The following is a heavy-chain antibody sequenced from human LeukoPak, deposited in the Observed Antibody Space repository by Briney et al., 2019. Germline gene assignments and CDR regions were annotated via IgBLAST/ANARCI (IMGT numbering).Heavy chain of an antibody. CDR2: ITASGATT. J-gene: IGHJ6*03. CDR3: ARAEAAGDNRGGYYYFYMDV. CDR1: GLSFSSFA. V-gene: IGHV3-23*01. D-gene: IGHD6-25*01. Sequence: PGGSLRLSCAASGLSFSSFAMSWVRQDPARGLEWVSGITASGATTYYADSVKGRFTISRDSSQSTLYLQMNSLRAEDTAVYYCARAEAAGDNRGGYYYFYMDVWGKGTMVTVSS.